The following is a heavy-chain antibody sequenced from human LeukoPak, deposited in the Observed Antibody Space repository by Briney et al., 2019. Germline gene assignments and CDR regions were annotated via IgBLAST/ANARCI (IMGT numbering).Heavy chain of an antibody. CDR3: AKEARRGYSYGYDAFDI. V-gene: IGHV3-30*04. D-gene: IGHD5-18*01. CDR1: GFTFSSYA. Sequence: GGSLRLSCAASGFTFSSYAMHWVRQAPGKGLEWVAVISYDGSNKYYADSVKGRFTISRDNSKNTLYLQMNSLRAEDTAVYYCAKEARRGYSYGYDAFDIWGQGTMVTVSS. CDR2: ISYDGSNK. J-gene: IGHJ3*02.